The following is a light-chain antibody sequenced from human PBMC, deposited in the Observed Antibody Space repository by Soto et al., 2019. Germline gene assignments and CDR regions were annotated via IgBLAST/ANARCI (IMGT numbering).Light chain of an antibody. J-gene: IGKJ2*01. V-gene: IGKV3-11*01. CDR3: QKRSNWPST. Sequence: ELVLTQSPATLSLFPGERATLSCRASQSVSRDLAWYQQKPGQAPRLLIYDVSNRATGIPARFSGSGSGTDFPLTISSLEPEDFAVYYCQKRSNWPSTFGQGTKLEIK. CDR2: DVS. CDR1: QSVSRD.